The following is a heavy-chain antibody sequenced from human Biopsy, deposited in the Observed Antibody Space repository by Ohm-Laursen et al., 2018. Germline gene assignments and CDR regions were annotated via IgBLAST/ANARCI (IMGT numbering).Heavy chain of an antibody. CDR1: GFTFRTYG. CDR3: AKDLSVYYYYGIDV. V-gene: IGHV3-30*18. D-gene: IGHD5/OR15-5a*01. CDR2: ISYDQITK. Sequence: SLRLSCTASGFTFRTYGMHWVRLAPGKGLEWVAVISYDQITKHFADSVRGRFTISRDNSKNTLYLQVNSLRAEDTAVYYCAKDLSVYYYYGIDVWGQGITVTVSS. J-gene: IGHJ6*02.